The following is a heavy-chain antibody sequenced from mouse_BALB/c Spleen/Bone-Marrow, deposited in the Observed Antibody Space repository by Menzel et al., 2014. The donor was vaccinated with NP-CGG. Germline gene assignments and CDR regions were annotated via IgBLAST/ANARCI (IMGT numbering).Heavy chain of an antibody. CDR2: IHPNSGNT. Sequence: QVQLPQSGSVLVRPGASVTLSCKASGYTFTSSWMHWAKQRPGQGLEWIGEIHPNSGNTNYNEKFKGKSTLTVDTSSSTAYVDLSSLTSEDSAVYYCARSTTATYYDVWGAGTTVAVSS. CDR3: ARSTTATYYDV. V-gene: IGHV1S130*01. D-gene: IGHD1-2*01. J-gene: IGHJ1*01. CDR1: GYTFTSSW.